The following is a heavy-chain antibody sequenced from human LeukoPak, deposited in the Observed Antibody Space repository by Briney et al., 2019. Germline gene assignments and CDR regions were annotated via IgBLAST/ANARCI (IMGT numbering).Heavy chain of an antibody. CDR2: IRYDGTNK. V-gene: IGHV3-30*02. D-gene: IGHD2-15*01. J-gene: IGHJ4*02. Sequence: GGSLRLSCAASGFTFSSYGMHWVRQAPGKGLEWVAFIRYDGTNKYHADSVKGRFTISRDNSKNTLYLQMNSLRAEDTAVYYCAKDRAAAFDYWGQGTLVTVSS. CDR3: AKDRAAAFDY. CDR1: GFTFSSYG.